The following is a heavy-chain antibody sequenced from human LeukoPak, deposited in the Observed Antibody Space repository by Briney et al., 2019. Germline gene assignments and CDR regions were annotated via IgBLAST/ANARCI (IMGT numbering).Heavy chain of an antibody. J-gene: IGHJ4*02. CDR3: ARDFTPGSWYVGDY. D-gene: IGHD6-13*01. CDR2: ISYDGSNK. Sequence: PGGSLRLSCAASGFTFSSYAMHWVRQAPGKGLEWVAVISYDGSNKYYADSVKGRFTISRDNSKNTLYLQMNSLRAEDTAVYYCARDFTPGSWYVGDYWGQGTLVTVSS. CDR1: GFTFSSYA. V-gene: IGHV3-30*04.